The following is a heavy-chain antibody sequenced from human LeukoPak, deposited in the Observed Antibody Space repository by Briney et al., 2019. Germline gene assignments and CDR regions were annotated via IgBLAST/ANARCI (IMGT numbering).Heavy chain of an antibody. J-gene: IGHJ4*02. D-gene: IGHD5-18*01. CDR1: GDSISSGDYY. Sequence: SQTLSLTCTVSGDSISSGDYYWSWIRQPAGKGLEWIGSIYHSGSTYYNPSLKSRVTISVDTSKNQFSLKLSSVTAADTAVYYCARDGYSYGLRYFDYWGQGTLVTVSS. CDR3: ARDGYSYGLRYFDY. CDR2: IYHSGST. V-gene: IGHV4-61*02.